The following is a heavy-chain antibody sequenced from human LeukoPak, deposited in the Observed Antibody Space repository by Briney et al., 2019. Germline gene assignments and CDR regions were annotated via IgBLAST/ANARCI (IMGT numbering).Heavy chain of an antibody. D-gene: IGHD1-26*01. V-gene: IGHV3-48*01. CDR2: ISGSSSTV. CDR1: GFTFNTYN. CDR3: ARDRRVDGMDV. J-gene: IGHJ6*02. Sequence: GGSLRLSCAASGFTFNTYNMNWVRQAPGKGLQWVSYISGSSSTVFYSDSVKGRFTISRDNGKNSLYLQMNSLRAEDTAVYYCARDRRVDGMDVWGQGTTVTVSS.